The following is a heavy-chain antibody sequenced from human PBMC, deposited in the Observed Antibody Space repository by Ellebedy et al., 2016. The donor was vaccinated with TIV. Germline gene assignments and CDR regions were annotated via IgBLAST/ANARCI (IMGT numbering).Heavy chain of an antibody. CDR3: AVQCGGDYYDSSGYGY. CDR2: IIPIFGTA. D-gene: IGHD3-22*01. Sequence: SVKVSXKASGGTFSSYAISWVRQAPGQGLEWMGGIIPIFGTANYAQKFQGRVTITADESTSTAYMELSSLRSEDTAVYYCAVQCGGDYYDSSGYGYWGQGTLVTVSS. V-gene: IGHV1-69*13. CDR1: GGTFSSYA. J-gene: IGHJ4*02.